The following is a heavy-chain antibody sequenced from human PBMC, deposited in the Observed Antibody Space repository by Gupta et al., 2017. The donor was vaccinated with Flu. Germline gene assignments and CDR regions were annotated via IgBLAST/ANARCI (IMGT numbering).Heavy chain of an antibody. CDR1: GYRFTDSS. Sequence: AQLVPSGAEVQKPGASVKVSCKAYGYRFTDSSLHWVRQAPGQGLEWMGWISPDSGATSFAQNFQGRVTLTRDTSISTAFMELIGLTSDDTAVYFCAREAHGRDLGAWGQGTLVTVSS. CDR3: AREAHGRDLGA. J-gene: IGHJ5*02. D-gene: IGHD3-10*01. CDR2: ISPDSGAT. V-gene: IGHV1-2*02.